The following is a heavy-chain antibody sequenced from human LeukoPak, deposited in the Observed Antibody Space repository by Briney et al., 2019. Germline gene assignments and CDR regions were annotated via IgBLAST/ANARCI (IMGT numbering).Heavy chain of an antibody. J-gene: IGHJ3*02. CDR3: ARSGMVTHAFDI. V-gene: IGHV4-4*07. D-gene: IGHD5-18*01. CDR1: GGSISSYY. CDR2: IYTSGST. Sequence: SETLSLTCTVSGGSISSYYWSWIRQPAGKGLEWIGRIYTSGSTNYNPSLKSRVIMSVDTSKNQFSLKLSSVTAADTAVYYCARSGMVTHAFDIWGQGTMVTVSS.